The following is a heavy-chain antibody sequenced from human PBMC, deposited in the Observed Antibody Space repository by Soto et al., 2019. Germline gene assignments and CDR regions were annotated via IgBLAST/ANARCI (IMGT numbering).Heavy chain of an antibody. CDR2: IIPIVGTA. V-gene: IGHV1-69*01. J-gene: IGHJ5*02. D-gene: IGHD5-18*01. CDR3: ARNNVDTAMAYGWFDP. Sequence: QVQLVQSGAEVKKRGSSVKVSCQASGGTFSSYAISWGRQAPGQGLEWMGGIIPIVGTANYAQKFQGRVTITADESTSAAYMDLSSLRCEDTAVDYCARNNVDTAMAYGWFDPWGQGTLVTVSS. CDR1: GGTFSSYA.